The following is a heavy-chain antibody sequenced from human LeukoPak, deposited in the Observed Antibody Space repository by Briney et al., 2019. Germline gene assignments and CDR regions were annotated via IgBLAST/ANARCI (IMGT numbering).Heavy chain of an antibody. CDR3: ATYGWLQRDFDY. D-gene: IGHD5-24*01. J-gene: IGHJ4*02. Sequence: GGSLRLSCAASGFTFSSYGMHWVRQAPGKGLEWVSGINWNGGSTGYADSVKGRFTISRDNAKNSLYLQMNSLRAEDTAVYYCATYGWLQRDFDYWGQGTLVTVSS. CDR1: GFTFSSYG. V-gene: IGHV3-20*04. CDR2: INWNGGST.